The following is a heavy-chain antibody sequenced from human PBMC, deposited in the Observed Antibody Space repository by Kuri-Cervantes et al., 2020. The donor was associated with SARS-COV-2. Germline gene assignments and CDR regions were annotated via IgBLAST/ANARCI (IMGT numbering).Heavy chain of an antibody. CDR1: GFTVSSNY. Sequence: GGSLRLSCAASGFTVSSNYMSWVRQAPGKGLEWVSSISSSSSYIYYADSVKGRFTISRDNAKNSLYLQMNSLRAEDTAVYYCARGMDDYWGQGTLVTVSS. CDR3: ARGMDDY. D-gene: IGHD2-8*01. CDR2: ISSSSSYI. J-gene: IGHJ4*02. V-gene: IGHV3-21*01.